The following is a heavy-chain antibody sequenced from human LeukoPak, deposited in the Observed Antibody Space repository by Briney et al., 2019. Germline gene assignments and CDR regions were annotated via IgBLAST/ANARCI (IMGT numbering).Heavy chain of an antibody. CDR1: DGSIISYY. V-gene: IGHV4-59*01. CDR2: IYYNGST. Sequence: SETLSLTCTVSDGSIISYYWGWIRQPPGKGLEWIGYIYYNGSTNYNPSLRSRVTISVDTSKNQFSLKLSSVTAADTAVYYCARDSRITMVRNSYGMDVWGQGTTVTVSS. CDR3: ARDSRITMVRNSYGMDV. D-gene: IGHD3-10*01. J-gene: IGHJ6*02.